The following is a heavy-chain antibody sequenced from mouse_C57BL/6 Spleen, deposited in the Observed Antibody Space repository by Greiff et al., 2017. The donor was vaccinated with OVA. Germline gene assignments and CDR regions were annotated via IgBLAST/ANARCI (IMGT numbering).Heavy chain of an antibody. CDR3: ARSDNYHFDY. D-gene: IGHD1-3*01. Sequence: VQLQQPGAKLVRPGSSVKLSCKASGYTFTSYWMDWVKQRPGQGLEWIGNIYPSDSETHYNQKFKDKATLTVDKSSSTAYMQLSSLTSEDSAVYYCARSDNYHFDYWGQGTTLTVSS. CDR2: IYPSDSET. J-gene: IGHJ2*01. V-gene: IGHV1-61*01. CDR1: GYTFTSYW.